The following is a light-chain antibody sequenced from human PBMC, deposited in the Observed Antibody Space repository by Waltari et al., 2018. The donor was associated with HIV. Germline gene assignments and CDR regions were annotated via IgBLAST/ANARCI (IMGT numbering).Light chain of an antibody. CDR1: QSINSH. CDR2: GAS. Sequence: PSSLSASVGDRVTITCRASQSINSHLNWYQQKPGKAPKLLIYGASTLQGGVPSKFSGSGSGTDFTLIIKSLQPDDFATYYCQQSYTLPRTFGQGTKVEI. CDR3: QQSYTLPRT. V-gene: IGKV1-39*01. J-gene: IGKJ1*01.